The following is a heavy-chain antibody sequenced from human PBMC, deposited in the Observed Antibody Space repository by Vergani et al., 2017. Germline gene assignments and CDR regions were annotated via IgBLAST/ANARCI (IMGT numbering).Heavy chain of an antibody. J-gene: IGHJ6*03. V-gene: IGHV3-7*01. D-gene: IGHD6-13*01. CDR2: IKQDGSEK. CDR1: GFTFSSYW. Sequence: EVQLVESGGGLVQPGGSLRLSCAASGFTFSSYWMSWVRQAPGKGLEWVANIKQDGSEKYYVDSVKGRFTISRDNAKNSLYLQMNSLRAEDTAVYYCARGQQQLAHYYYYYMDVWGKGTTVTVSS. CDR3: ARGQQQLAHYYYYYMDV.